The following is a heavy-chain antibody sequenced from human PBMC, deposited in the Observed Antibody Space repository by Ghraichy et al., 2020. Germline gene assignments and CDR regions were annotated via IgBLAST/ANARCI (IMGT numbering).Heavy chain of an antibody. Sequence: GESLNISCAASGFTFSSYSMNWVRQAPGKGLEWVSSISSSSSYIYYADSVKGRFTISRDNAKNSLYLQMNSLRAEDTAVYYCAREKRRWELVPKRLPGPMDYWGQGTLVTVSS. CDR3: AREKRRWELVPKRLPGPMDY. D-gene: IGHD1-26*01. CDR1: GFTFSSYS. V-gene: IGHV3-21*01. CDR2: ISSSSSYI. J-gene: IGHJ4*02.